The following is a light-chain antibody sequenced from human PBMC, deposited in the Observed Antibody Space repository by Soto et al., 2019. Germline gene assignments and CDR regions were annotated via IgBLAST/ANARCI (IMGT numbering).Light chain of an antibody. J-gene: IGKJ1*01. Sequence: EIVMTQSPATLSVSPGERATLSCRASQSVSSNLAWYQQKPGQAPRLLIYGASTRATGIPARFSGSXXGTXXTLTISSLQSEDFAVYYCQQYNNWPPGTFGQGTKVEIK. CDR2: GAS. CDR3: QQYNNWPPGT. CDR1: QSVSSN. V-gene: IGKV3-15*01.